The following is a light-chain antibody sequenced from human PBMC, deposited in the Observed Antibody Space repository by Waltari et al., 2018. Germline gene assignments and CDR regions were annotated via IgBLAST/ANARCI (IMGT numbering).Light chain of an antibody. CDR1: QSISSY. V-gene: IGKV1-39*01. CDR2: AAS. J-gene: IGKJ4*01. Sequence: DIQITQSPSSLSASVGDRVTITCRASQSISSYLNWYQQKPGKAPKLLIYAASSLQSVVPSRFSGSGSGTDFTLTISSLQPEDFATYYCQQSYSTPPTFGGGTKVEIK. CDR3: QQSYSTPPT.